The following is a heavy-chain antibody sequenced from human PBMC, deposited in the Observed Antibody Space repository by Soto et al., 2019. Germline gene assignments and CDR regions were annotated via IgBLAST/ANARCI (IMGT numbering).Heavy chain of an antibody. CDR1: GYTFTNYG. Sequence: QVQLVQSGVEVKKPGASVKVSCKASGYTFTNYGISWVRQAPGQGLEWLGWINVYNGNIKYAQKLQGRLTVTTDTSTTTAYVELRNLRSDDTAVYYCAREGEKVATNIDYWGQGTLVTVSS. CDR3: AREGEKVATNIDY. J-gene: IGHJ4*02. V-gene: IGHV1-18*01. D-gene: IGHD5-12*01. CDR2: INVYNGNI.